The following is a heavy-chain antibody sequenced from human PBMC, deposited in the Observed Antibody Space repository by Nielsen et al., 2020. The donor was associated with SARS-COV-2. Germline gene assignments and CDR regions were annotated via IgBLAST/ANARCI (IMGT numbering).Heavy chain of an antibody. Sequence: SETLSLTCTVSGDSITSHYWSWIRQPPGKGLEWLGYIVHSGSTTYNPSLKSRVTISIDTSNNQFPLKLTSMTAADTAVYYCAGIATAGAPYFWFDPWGQGTLVTVSS. D-gene: IGHD6-13*01. CDR3: AGIATAGAPYFWFDP. V-gene: IGHV4-59*11. J-gene: IGHJ5*02. CDR1: GDSITSHY. CDR2: IVHSGST.